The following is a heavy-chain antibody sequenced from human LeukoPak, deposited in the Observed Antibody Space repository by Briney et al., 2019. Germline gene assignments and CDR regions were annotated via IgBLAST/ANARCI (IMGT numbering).Heavy chain of an antibody. J-gene: IGHJ6*03. CDR2: MNLYTGNT. Sequence: VASVKVSCKASGDTFTRFNINWVRQATGQGLGWMGWMNLYTGNTAYAQKFQGRVTITRDTSITTAYMELSSLRSEDTAVYYCARARVTGDYYYYYMDIWGKGTTVIVSS. V-gene: IGHV1-8*03. CDR1: GDTFTRFN. CDR3: ARARVTGDYYYYYMDI. D-gene: IGHD1-20*01.